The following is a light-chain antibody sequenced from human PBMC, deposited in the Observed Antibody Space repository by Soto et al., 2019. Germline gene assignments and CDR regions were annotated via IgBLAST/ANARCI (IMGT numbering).Light chain of an antibody. CDR3: SSYTSSSTVV. Sequence: QSALTQPASGSGFPGQSRSIFCTGTSSDVGGYNYVSWYQQHPGKAPKLMIYDVSNRPSGVSNRFSGSKSGNTASLTISELQAEDEADYYCSSYTSSSTVVFGGGTKVTVL. J-gene: IGLJ2*01. V-gene: IGLV2-14*01. CDR2: DVS. CDR1: SSDVGGYNY.